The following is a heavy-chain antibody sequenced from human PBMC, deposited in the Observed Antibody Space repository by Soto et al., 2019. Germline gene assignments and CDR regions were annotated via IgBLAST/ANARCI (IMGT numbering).Heavy chain of an antibody. CDR2: VSLTGDRT. D-gene: IGHD2-8*01. CDR3: ARGGGYCTPTSCAIDS. CDR1: RFDFSSYE. Sequence: EVQLLESGGGLVQPGGSLRLSCVASRFDFSSYEMSWVRQAAGKGLEWVSRVSLTGDRTNYAGSVKGRFTVSRDNFKTPLYLEMDSLRPDDTAIYYCARGGGYCTPTSCAIDSWGRGTPVTVSS. V-gene: IGHV3-23*01. J-gene: IGHJ4*02.